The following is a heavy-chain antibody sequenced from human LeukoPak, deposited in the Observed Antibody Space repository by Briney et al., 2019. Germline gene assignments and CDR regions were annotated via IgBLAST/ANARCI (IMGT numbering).Heavy chain of an antibody. D-gene: IGHD4-11*01. J-gene: IGHJ2*01. CDR3: ARRVFATGAYWYFDL. V-gene: IGHV4-59*08. Sequence: SETLPLTCNVYGGSFSSYYWSWIRQPPGKGLEWIGYIYYSGSTNYNPSLKSRVTISVDTSKNQFSLKLSSVTAADTAVYYCARRVFATGAYWYFDLWGRGTLVTVSS. CDR1: GGSFSSYY. CDR2: IYYSGST.